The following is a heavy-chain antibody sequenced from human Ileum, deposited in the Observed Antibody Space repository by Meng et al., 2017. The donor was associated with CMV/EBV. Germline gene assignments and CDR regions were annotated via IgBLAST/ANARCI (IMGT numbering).Heavy chain of an antibody. CDR2: IYYSGST. V-gene: IGHV4-59*01. CDR3: ARDRLASFDY. J-gene: IGHJ4*02. CDR1: GGSISSYY. D-gene: IGHD6-19*01. Sequence: SLTCTVSGGSISSYYWSWIRQPPGKGLEWIGYIYYSGSTNYNPSLKGRVTISVDTSKNQFSLKLSSVTAADTAVYYCARDRLASFDYWGQGTLVTVSS.